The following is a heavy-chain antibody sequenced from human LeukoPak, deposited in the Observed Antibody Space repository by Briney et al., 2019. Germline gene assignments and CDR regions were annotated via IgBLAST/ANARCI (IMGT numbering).Heavy chain of an antibody. CDR2: IYSGGST. CDR3: SRGGGNHAFDX. V-gene: IGHV3-53*01. J-gene: IGHJ3*02. D-gene: IGHD4-23*01. CDR1: GFTVSSNY. Sequence: GGSLRLSCAASGFTVSSNYMSWVRQAPGKGLEWVSLIYSGGSTYYADSVKGRFTFSRDNAKNTLYLQMNSLRAEDTAVYYCSRGGGNHAFDXXXQGTMVTVSS.